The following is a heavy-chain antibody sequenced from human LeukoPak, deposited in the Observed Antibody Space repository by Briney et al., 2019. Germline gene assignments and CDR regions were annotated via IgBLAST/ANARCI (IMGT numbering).Heavy chain of an antibody. Sequence: SETLSPTCTVSGGSISSYYWSWIRQPAGKGLEWIGRIYTSGSTNYNPSLKSRVTMSVDTSKHQFSLKLSSVTAADTAVYYCASSGHEGYCSGGSCPDPYYYYGMDVWGQGTTVTVSS. CDR3: ASSGHEGYCSGGSCPDPYYYYGMDV. J-gene: IGHJ6*02. CDR2: IYTSGST. V-gene: IGHV4-4*07. D-gene: IGHD2-15*01. CDR1: GGSISSYY.